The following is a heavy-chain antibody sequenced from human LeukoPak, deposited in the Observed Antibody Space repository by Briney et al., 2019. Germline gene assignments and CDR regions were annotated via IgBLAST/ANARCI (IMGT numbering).Heavy chain of an antibody. CDR3: ATLLISVGATQIDY. CDR2: FDPEDGET. Sequence: ASVKGSCKVCGYTLTELSMHWVRQAPGKGLEWMGGFDPEDGETIYAQKFQGRVTMTEDTSTDTAYMELSSLRSEDTAVYYCATLLISVGATQIDYWGQGTLVTVSS. CDR1: GYTLTELS. D-gene: IGHD1-26*01. J-gene: IGHJ4*02. V-gene: IGHV1-24*01.